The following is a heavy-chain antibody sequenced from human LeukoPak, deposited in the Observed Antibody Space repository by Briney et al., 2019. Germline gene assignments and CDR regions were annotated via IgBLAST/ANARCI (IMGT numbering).Heavy chain of an antibody. V-gene: IGHV3-53*04. CDR3: PWELLDQ. CDR1: GFNVRSNY. D-gene: IGHD2/OR15-2a*01. CDR2: IYNEGRT. Sequence: GGSLRLSCAASGFNVRSNYMSWVRQAPGKGLEWVSIIYNEGRTYYADSVKGRFSISRHNSKNTLYLQMNSLRTEDTALYYCPWELLDQRGQGTLVTVSS. J-gene: IGHJ4*02.